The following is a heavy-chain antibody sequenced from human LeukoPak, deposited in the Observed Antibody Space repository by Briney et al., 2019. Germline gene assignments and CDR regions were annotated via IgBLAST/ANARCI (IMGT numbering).Heavy chain of an antibody. J-gene: IGHJ5*02. D-gene: IGHD4-17*01. V-gene: IGHV4-61*02. CDR2: IYTSGST. Sequence: SETLSLTCTVSGGSISSGSYYWSWIRQPAGKGLEWIGRIYTSGSTNYNPSLKSRVTISVDTSKNQFSLKLSSVTAADTAVYYCACETTVITLPSGFDPWGQGTLVTVSS. CDR3: ACETTVITLPSGFDP. CDR1: GGSISSGSYY.